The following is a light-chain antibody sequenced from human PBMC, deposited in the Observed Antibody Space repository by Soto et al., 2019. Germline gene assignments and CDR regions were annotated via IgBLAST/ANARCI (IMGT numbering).Light chain of an antibody. CDR3: CSYAGSKGV. CDR2: EVT. V-gene: IGLV2-8*01. CDR1: SSDIGGYDF. Sequence: QSALTQPPSASGSPGQSVTISCTGSSSDIGGYDFVSWYQQHPGKAPKLVIYEVTKRPSGVPVRFSGSRSGNTASLTVYGLQAEDEADYYCCSYAGSKGVFGGGTKLTVL. J-gene: IGLJ2*01.